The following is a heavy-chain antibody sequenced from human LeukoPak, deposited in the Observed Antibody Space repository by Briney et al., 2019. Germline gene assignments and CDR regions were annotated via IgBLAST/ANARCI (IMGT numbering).Heavy chain of an antibody. CDR3: ARAERSSAFDI. J-gene: IGHJ3*02. D-gene: IGHD3-10*01. CDR1: GGTFSSYV. Sequence: SVKVSCKASGGTFSSYVISWVRQAPGQGLEWMGRIIPILGIANYAQKFQGRVTITADKSTSTAYMELSSLRSEDTAVYYCARAERSSAFDIWGQGTMVTVSS. V-gene: IGHV1-69*04. CDR2: IIPILGIA.